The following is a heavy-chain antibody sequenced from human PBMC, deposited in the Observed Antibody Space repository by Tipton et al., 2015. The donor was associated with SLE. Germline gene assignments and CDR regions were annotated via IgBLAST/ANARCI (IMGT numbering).Heavy chain of an antibody. D-gene: IGHD2-8*01. J-gene: IGHJ6*02. Sequence: TLSLTCTVSGGSITSDDYYWNWIRQPAGQGLEWIGYISDGGATNHNPSLKSRVTISVDPAKNQFSLKLTSVTAADTAVYYCARGMLTWRGAIIGVDVWGQGTSVNVSS. V-gene: IGHV4-61*09. CDR1: GGSITSDDYY. CDR2: ISDGGAT. CDR3: ARGMLTWRGAIIGVDV.